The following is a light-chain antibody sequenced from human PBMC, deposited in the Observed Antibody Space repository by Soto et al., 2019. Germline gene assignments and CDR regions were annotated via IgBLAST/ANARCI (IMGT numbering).Light chain of an antibody. V-gene: IGKV4-1*01. J-gene: IGKJ1*01. CDR1: QSILYSSNNKNY. Sequence: DIVMTQSPDSLAVSLGERATINCKSSQSILYSSNNKNYLAWYQQKPGQPPKLLIYWSSTRESGVPDRFSGSGSETDFTLTISSLQAEDVAVYYCQQCYSIPRTFGQGTKVEIK. CDR2: WSS. CDR3: QQCYSIPRT.